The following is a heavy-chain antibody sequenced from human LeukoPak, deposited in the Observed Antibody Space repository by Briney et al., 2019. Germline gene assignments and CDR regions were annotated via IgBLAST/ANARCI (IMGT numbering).Heavy chain of an antibody. CDR2: INPNSGGT. D-gene: IGHD3-3*01. CDR3: AREPSITIFGVVTHDAFDI. V-gene: IGHV1-2*02. Sequence: GASVKVSCKASGYTFTGYYMHWVRQAPGQGLEWMGWINPNSGGTNHAQKFQGRVTMTRDTSISTAYMELSRLRSDDTAVYYCAREPSITIFGVVTHDAFDIWGQGTMVTVSS. J-gene: IGHJ3*02. CDR1: GYTFTGYY.